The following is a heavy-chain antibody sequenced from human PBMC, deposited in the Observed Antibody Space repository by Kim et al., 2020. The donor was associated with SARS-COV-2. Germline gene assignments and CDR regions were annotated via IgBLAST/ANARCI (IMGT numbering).Heavy chain of an antibody. J-gene: IGHJ6*02. Sequence: GGSLRLSCAASGFTFSSYAMHWVRQAPGKGLEWVAVISYDGSNKYYADSVKGRFTISRDNSKNTLYLQMNSLRAEDTAVYYCARDRNYYDSSGYYYPRYYYYYGMDVWGQRTTVTVSS. CDR2: ISYDGSNK. CDR1: GFTFSSYA. D-gene: IGHD3-22*01. V-gene: IGHV3-30-3*01. CDR3: ARDRNYYDSSGYYYPRYYYYYGMDV.